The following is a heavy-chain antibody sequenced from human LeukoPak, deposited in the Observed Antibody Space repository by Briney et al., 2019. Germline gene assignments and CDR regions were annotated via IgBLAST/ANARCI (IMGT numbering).Heavy chain of an antibody. CDR3: ARSADTYSSSWYRGYDAFDI. CDR2: IYSGGST. J-gene: IGHJ3*02. V-gene: IGHV3-53*01. D-gene: IGHD6-13*01. Sequence: GGSLRLSCAASGFTVSSNYMSWVRQAPGKGLEWVSVIYSGGSTYYADSVKGRFTISRDNSKNTLYLQMNSLRAEDTAVYYCARSADTYSSSWYRGYDAFDIWGQGTMVTVSS. CDR1: GFTVSSNY.